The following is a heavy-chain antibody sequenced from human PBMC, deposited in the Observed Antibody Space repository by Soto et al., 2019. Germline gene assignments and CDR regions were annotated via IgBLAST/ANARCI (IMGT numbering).Heavy chain of an antibody. J-gene: IGHJ5*02. CDR1: GGTFSSYA. CDR2: TIPIFGTA. CDR3: ARGGVDYGDQNWFDP. Sequence: SVKVSCKASGGTFSSYAISWVRQAPGQGLEWMGGTIPIFGTANYAQKFQGRVTITADESTSTAYMELSSLRSEDTAVYYCARGGVDYGDQNWFDPWGQGTLVTVSS. D-gene: IGHD4-17*01. V-gene: IGHV1-69*13.